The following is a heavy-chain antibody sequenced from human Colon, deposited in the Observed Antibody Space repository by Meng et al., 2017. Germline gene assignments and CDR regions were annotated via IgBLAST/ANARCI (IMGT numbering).Heavy chain of an antibody. J-gene: IGHJ4*02. CDR2: INHSGGA. Sequence: HVQLQQWGAGLLQPSETLSLACAAYDGAFSDYYWSWIRQPPGKGLEWIGEINHSGGANYNPSLQSRVTISVDTSKNQFSLKLSSVIAADTAVYYCARVDFRGKTADSTGLGHWGQGTLVTVSS. CDR1: DGAFSDYY. V-gene: IGHV4-34*02. CDR3: ARVDFRGKTADSTGLGH. D-gene: IGHD3-16*01.